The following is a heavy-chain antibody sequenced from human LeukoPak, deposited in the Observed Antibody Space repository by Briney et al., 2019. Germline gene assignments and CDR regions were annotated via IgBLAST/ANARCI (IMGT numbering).Heavy chain of an antibody. CDR3: ARDSIVYCSSTSCYGAYYGMDV. CDR1: GGSISSYY. CDR2: IYTSGST. J-gene: IGHJ6*02. D-gene: IGHD2-2*01. Sequence: SETPSLTCTVSGGSISSYYWSWIRQPAGKGLEWIGRIYTSGSTNYNPSLKSRVTMSVDTSKNQFSLRLSSVTAADTAVYYCARDSIVYCSSTSCYGAYYGMDVWGQGTTVTVS. V-gene: IGHV4-4*07.